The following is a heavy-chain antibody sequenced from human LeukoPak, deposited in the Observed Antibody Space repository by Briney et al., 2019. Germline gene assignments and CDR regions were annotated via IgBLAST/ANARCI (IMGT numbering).Heavy chain of an antibody. V-gene: IGHV4-34*01. J-gene: IGHJ5*02. Sequence: PSETLSLTCAVYGGSFSGYYWSWIRQPPGKGLEWIGEINHSGSTNYNPSLKSRVTISVDTSKNQFSLKLGSVTAADTAVYYCARQRGSSLDWFDPWGQGTLVTVSS. CDR3: ARQRGSSLDWFDP. CDR2: INHSGST. D-gene: IGHD6-13*01. CDR1: GGSFSGYY.